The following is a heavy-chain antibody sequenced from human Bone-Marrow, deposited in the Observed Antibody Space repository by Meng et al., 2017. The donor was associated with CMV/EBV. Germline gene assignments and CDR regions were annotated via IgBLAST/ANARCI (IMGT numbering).Heavy chain of an antibody. V-gene: IGHV3-21*01. CDR3: AREGARYCSSTSCSPALDY. CDR2: ISSSSSYI. CDR1: GFTFSSYS. J-gene: IGHJ4*02. D-gene: IGHD2-2*01. Sequence: GESLKISCAASGFTFSSYSMNWVRQAPGKGLEWVSSISSSSSYIYYADSVKGRFTISRDNAKNSLYLQMNSLRAEDTAVYYCAREGARYCSSTSCSPALDYWGQGTLVTVSS.